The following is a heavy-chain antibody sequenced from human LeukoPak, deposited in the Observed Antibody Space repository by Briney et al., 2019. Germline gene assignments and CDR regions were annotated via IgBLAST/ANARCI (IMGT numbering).Heavy chain of an antibody. J-gene: IGHJ6*02. V-gene: IGHV3-53*01. CDR2: IYTGGNT. CDR1: GFTVSSTY. CDR3: ARDSPHYYYYYGMDV. Sequence: GGSLRLSCAASGFTVSSTYMSWVRQAPGKGLEWVSVIYTGGNTYYADSMKGRFTISRDNSKNTLYLQMNSLRAEDTAVYYCARDSPHYYYYYGMDVWGQGTTVTVSS.